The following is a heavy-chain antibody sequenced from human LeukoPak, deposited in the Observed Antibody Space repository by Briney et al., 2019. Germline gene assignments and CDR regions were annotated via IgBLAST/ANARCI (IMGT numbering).Heavy chain of an antibody. CDR3: AREAYYDSSGPFDP. Sequence: PGGSLRLSCAASGFTFSSYWMHWVRQAPGKGLVWVSRINSDGSSTSYADSVKGRFTISRDNAKNTLHLQMNSLRVEDTAVYYCAREAYYDSSGPFDPWGQGTLVTVSS. J-gene: IGHJ5*02. D-gene: IGHD3-22*01. V-gene: IGHV3-74*01. CDR2: INSDGSST. CDR1: GFTFSSYW.